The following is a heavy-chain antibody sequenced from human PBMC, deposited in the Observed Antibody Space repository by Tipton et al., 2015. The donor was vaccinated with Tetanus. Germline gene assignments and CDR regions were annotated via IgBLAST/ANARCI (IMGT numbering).Heavy chain of an antibody. CDR3: ARANNDIPKRGPFDS. J-gene: IGHJ4*02. CDR1: GGSVSGSSHY. Sequence: LSLTCTVSGGSVSGSSHYWSWTRQPPGKPLEWVGYIYHSGSTNYNPSLKGRVTISFGTSKNQFSLNLESVTAADTAVYYCARANNDIPKRGPFDSWGQGTLVIVSS. D-gene: IGHD1-1*01. CDR2: IYHSGST. V-gene: IGHV4-61*01.